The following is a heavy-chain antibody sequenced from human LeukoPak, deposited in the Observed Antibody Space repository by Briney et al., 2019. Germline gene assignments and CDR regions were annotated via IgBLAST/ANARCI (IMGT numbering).Heavy chain of an antibody. CDR1: GGSISSSSYY. CDR3: ARHEIRIYYGSGTLNWFDP. Sequence: PSETLSLTCTVSGGSISSSSYYWGWIRQPPGQGLEWIGSIYYSGSTYYNPSLKSRVTISVDTSKNQFSLKLNSVTAADTAAYYCARHEIRIYYGSGTLNWFDPWGQGTLATVSS. J-gene: IGHJ5*02. V-gene: IGHV4-39*01. D-gene: IGHD3-10*01. CDR2: IYYSGST.